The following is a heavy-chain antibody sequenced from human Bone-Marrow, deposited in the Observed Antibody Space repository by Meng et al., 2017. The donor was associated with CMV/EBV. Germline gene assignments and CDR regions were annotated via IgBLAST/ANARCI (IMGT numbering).Heavy chain of an antibody. D-gene: IGHD2-2*02. CDR3: ARGGGYCSGTSCYNDY. J-gene: IGHJ4*01. CDR1: GGSFSRYY. V-gene: IGHV4-34*01. Sequence: SETLSLSCAVYGGSFSRYYRTWIRQPPRKGLEWIGEIDHSGSTNYNPSLKSRVTISVDTSMSQFSLRLSSVTAADTANYYCARGGGYCSGTSCYNDYWGQGRVVTVSS. CDR2: IDHSGST.